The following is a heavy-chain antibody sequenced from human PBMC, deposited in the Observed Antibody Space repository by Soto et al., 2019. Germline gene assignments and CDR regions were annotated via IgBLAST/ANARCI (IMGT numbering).Heavy chain of an antibody. CDR2: ISWNSGSV. Sequence: EVQLVESGGGLVQPGRSLRLSCAASGFTFDDYAMHWVRQAPGKGLEWVSGISWNSGSVVYADYVKGRFTISRDNAKNPLYLQLNRLRAEDTALYYCAKGHSEYPRSSFEFDRWGQGTLITVSS. CDR3: AKGHSEYPRSSFEFDR. V-gene: IGHV3-9*01. J-gene: IGHJ4*02. D-gene: IGHD6-6*01. CDR1: GFTFDDYA.